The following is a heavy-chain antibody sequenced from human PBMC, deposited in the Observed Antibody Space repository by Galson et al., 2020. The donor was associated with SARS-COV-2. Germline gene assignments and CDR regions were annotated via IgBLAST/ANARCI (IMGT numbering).Heavy chain of an antibody. D-gene: IGHD3-10*01. J-gene: IGHJ6*02. V-gene: IGHV4-39*01. CDR2: IYYSGST. CDR3: ARHPDRVRGVINGMDV. CDR1: GGSISSSSYY. Sequence: ETSETLSLTCTVSGGSISSSSYYWGWIRQPPGKGLEWIGSIYYSGSTYYNPSLKSRVTISVDTSKNQFSRKLSSVTAADTAVYYCARHPDRVRGVINGMDVWGQGTTVTVSS.